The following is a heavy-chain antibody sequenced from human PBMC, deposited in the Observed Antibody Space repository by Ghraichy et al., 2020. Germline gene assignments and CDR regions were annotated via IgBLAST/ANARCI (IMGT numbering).Heavy chain of an antibody. Sequence: SQTLSLTYSVSGDSISGDYSWSWIRQPAGKGLEWIGYIFHSGSTYYNPSLKSRIAISVDRSKNQFSLQVTSVTAADTAVYYCARGGFGSESYHDRWFDPWGQGTLVTVSS. CDR1: GDSISGDYS. D-gene: IGHD3-10*01. CDR2: IFHSGST. CDR3: ARGGFGSESYHDRWFDP. J-gene: IGHJ5*02. V-gene: IGHV4-30-2*01.